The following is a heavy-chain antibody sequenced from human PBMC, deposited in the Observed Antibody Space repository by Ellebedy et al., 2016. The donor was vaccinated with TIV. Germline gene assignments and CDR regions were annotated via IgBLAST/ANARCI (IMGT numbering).Heavy chain of an antibody. CDR1: GFPFINSV. J-gene: IGHJ4*02. CDR3: AADPENDYGDPDH. D-gene: IGHD4/OR15-4a*01. Sequence: SVKVSXXASGFPFINSVIQWVRQARGQRLEWIGWIIIGSGDTNFAQIFQERVTMTRDTSTDSAFMELSGLTSEDTAVYYCAADPENDYGDPDHWGQGTLVTVSP. CDR2: IIIGSGDT. V-gene: IGHV1-58*02.